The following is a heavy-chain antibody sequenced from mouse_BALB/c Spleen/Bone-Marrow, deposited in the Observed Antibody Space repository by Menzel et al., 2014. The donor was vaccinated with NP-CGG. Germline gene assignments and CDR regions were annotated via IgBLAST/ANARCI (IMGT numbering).Heavy chain of an antibody. CDR2: INPSTGYT. Sequence: QVQLQQSGAELAKPGASVKMSCKASGYTFTSYWMHWVKQRPGQGLEWIGYINPSTGYTEYNQKFKDKATLTADKSSSTAYMQLSSLTSGDSAVYYCARSRTGTYFDYWGQGTTLTVSS. CDR3: ARSRTGTYFDY. D-gene: IGHD4-1*01. CDR1: GYTFTSYW. V-gene: IGHV1-7*01. J-gene: IGHJ2*01.